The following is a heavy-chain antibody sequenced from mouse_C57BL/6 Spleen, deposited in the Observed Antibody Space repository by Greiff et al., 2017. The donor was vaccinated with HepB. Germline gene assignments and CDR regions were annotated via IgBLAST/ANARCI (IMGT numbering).Heavy chain of an antibody. CDR2: IDPENGGT. CDR3: TYPCAY. Sequence: VQLQQSGAELVRPGASVTLSCKASGYTFTDYEMHWVKQTPVHGLEWIGAIDPENGGTAYNQKFKGKAILTADKYSSTAYMEIRSLTSEDSAVYYCTYPCAYWGQGTLVTVSA. V-gene: IGHV1-15*01. J-gene: IGHJ3*01. CDR1: GYTFTDYE.